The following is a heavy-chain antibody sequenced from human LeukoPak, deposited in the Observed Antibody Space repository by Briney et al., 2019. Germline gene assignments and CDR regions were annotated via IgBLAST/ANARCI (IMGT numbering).Heavy chain of an antibody. CDR1: GGTFNDAA. Sequence: ASVKVSCKTSGGTFNDAAISWVRQAPGQGLEWLGGIMPLFGTAGYAQKFQGRVTITKDESTRTVYLELTSLTSDDTAVYYCARDVHGDYGSGWFDPWGQGTLVSVSS. CDR3: ARDVHGDYGSGWFDP. V-gene: IGHV1-69*05. CDR2: IMPLFGTA. D-gene: IGHD4-17*01. J-gene: IGHJ5*02.